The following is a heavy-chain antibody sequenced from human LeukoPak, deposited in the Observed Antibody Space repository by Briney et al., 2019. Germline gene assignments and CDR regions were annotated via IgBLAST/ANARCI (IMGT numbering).Heavy chain of an antibody. CDR3: ARDIDSSGYPSLLIDY. Sequence: GGSLRPSCAASGFTFSSYSMNWVRQAPGKGLEWVSSISSSSSYIYYADSVKGRFTISRDNAKNSLYLQMNSLRAEDTAVYYCARDIDSSGYPSLLIDYWGQGTLVTVSS. CDR1: GFTFSSYS. V-gene: IGHV3-21*01. CDR2: ISSSSSYI. J-gene: IGHJ4*02. D-gene: IGHD3-22*01.